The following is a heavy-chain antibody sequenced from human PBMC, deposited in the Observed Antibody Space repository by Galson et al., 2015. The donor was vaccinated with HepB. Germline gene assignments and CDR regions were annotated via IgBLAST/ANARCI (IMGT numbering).Heavy chain of an antibody. Sequence: SLRLSCAASGFTLRSYTMYWVRQAPGKGLEWVATISYDGSNKYYADSVKGRFTISRDNSKNKLFLQMSTLRTEDAAVYFCARADPISILRFCTGRSCSPDNWGQGTLVTVSS. CDR1: GFTLRSYT. CDR2: ISYDGSNK. V-gene: IGHV3-30*04. J-gene: IGHJ4*02. CDR3: ARADPISILRFCTGRSCSPDN. D-gene: IGHD2-15*01.